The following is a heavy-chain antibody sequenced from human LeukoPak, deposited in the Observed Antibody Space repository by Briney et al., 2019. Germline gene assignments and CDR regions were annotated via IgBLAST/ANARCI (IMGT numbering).Heavy chain of an antibody. Sequence: ASVKVSCKASGYTFTTYAMHWVRQAPGQRLEWMGWINAGNGNTKYSQKFQGRVTMTRDMSTSTVYMELSSLRSEDTAVYYCAREGVSGSYLGYWGQGTLVTVSS. D-gene: IGHD1-26*01. CDR3: AREGVSGSYLGY. CDR2: INAGNGNT. V-gene: IGHV1-3*01. CDR1: GYTFTTYA. J-gene: IGHJ4*02.